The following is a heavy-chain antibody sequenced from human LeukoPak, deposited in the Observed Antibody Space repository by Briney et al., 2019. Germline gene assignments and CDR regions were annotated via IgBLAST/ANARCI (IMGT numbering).Heavy chain of an antibody. J-gene: IGHJ1*01. D-gene: IGHD2-21*02. CDR1: GYSFTSYW. CDR2: IYPGDSDT. V-gene: IGHV5-51*01. CDR3: ARLAYCGGDCYRTTRGYFQH. Sequence: GESLKISCKGSGYSFTSYWIGWVRQMPGKGLEWMGIIYPGDSDTRYSPSSQGQVTISADKSITTTYLQWSSLKASDTAMYFCARLAYCGGDCYRTTRGYFQHWGQGTLVTVSS.